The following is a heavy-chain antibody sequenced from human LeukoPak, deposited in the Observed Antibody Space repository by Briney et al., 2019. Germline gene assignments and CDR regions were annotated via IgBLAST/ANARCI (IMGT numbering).Heavy chain of an antibody. CDR1: GFIFSTYG. V-gene: IGHV3-30*02. CDR2: IRYDGSHK. Sequence: GGSLRLSGAASGFIFSTYGMHWVRQAPGRGLEWVAFIRYDGSHKYYADSVKGRFTTSRDNFKNTLYLQMNSLRAEDTAVYYCAKMELRITIFGVAPHIWGQGTMVTVSS. D-gene: IGHD3-3*01. J-gene: IGHJ3*02. CDR3: AKMELRITIFGVAPHI.